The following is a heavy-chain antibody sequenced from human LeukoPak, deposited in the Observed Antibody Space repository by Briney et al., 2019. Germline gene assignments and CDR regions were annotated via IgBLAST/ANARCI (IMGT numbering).Heavy chain of an antibody. J-gene: IGHJ3*02. CDR1: GGSISSGSYY. Sequence: SETLSLTCTVSGGSISSGSYYWSWIRQPAGKGLEWIGRIYTSGSTNYNPSLKSRVTISVDTSKNQFSLKLSSVTVADTAVYYCASAGYSDAFDIWGQGTMVTVSS. CDR3: ASAGYSDAFDI. D-gene: IGHD5-18*01. CDR2: IYTSGST. V-gene: IGHV4-61*02.